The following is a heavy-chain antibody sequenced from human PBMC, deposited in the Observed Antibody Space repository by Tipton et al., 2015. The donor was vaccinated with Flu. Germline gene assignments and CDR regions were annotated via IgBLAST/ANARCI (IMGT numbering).Heavy chain of an antibody. CDR1: GFTFSNYW. V-gene: IGHV3-7*01. D-gene: IGHD3-9*01. Sequence: SLRLSCAASGFTFSNYWMTWVRQAPGRGLEWVANIKRDGSAKYYVDSVKGRFTVSRDNAKNSLYLQMGSLRAEDTAVYYCARSTDTGLIGAALEYWGQGTLLTVSP. CDR2: IKRDGSAK. CDR3: ARSTDTGLIGAALEY. J-gene: IGHJ4*02.